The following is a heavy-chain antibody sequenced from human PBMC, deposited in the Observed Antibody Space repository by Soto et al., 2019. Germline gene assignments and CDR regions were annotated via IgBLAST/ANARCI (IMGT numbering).Heavy chain of an antibody. J-gene: IGHJ4*02. V-gene: IGHV1-69*13. CDR3: AFLVDTAMELNDFDF. CDR2: IIPIFGTA. D-gene: IGHD5-18*01. Sequence: ASVKVSCKASGGTFSSYAISWVRQAPGQGLEWMGGIIPIFGTANYAQKFQGRVTITADESTSTAYMELSSLRSEDTAVYYCAFLVDTAMELNDFDFCCPGTLVSVSS. CDR1: GGTFSSYA.